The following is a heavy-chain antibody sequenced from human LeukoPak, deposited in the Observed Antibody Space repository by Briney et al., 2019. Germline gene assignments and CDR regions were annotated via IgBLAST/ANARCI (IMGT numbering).Heavy chain of an antibody. Sequence: ASVKVSCKASGYTFTSYAMNWVRQAPGQGLEWMGWINTNTGNPTYAQGFTGRFVFSLDTSVSTAYLQISSLKAEDTAVYYCARDRVRIAAAGTPINWFDPWGQGTLVTVSS. CDR1: GYTFTSYA. CDR2: INTNTGNP. V-gene: IGHV7-4-1*02. D-gene: IGHD6-13*01. CDR3: ARDRVRIAAAGTPINWFDP. J-gene: IGHJ5*02.